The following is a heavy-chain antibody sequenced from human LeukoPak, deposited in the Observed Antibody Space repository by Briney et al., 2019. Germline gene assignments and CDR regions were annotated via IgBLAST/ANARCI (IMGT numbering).Heavy chain of an antibody. CDR3: ARGAATDDDSVVHYYYYMEV. V-gene: IGHV4-59*11. CDR2: IYDTGNA. D-gene: IGHD1-1*01. Sequence: SETLSLTCTVSNGSISSHYWSWVRQPPGKGLESIGYIYDTGNADYNPSLKSRVSMSLDTSNNQFSLSLTSVTAADTAVYYCARGAATDDDSVVHYYYYMEVWGKGTTVTVSS. J-gene: IGHJ6*03. CDR1: NGSISSHY.